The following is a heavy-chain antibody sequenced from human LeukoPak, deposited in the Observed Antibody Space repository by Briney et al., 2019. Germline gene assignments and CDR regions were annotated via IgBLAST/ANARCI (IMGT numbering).Heavy chain of an antibody. CDR1: GFTFSDYY. D-gene: IGHD4-23*01. J-gene: IGHJ4*02. Sequence: GGSLRLSCAASGFTFSDYYMSWIRQAPGKGLEWVSYISSSGSTIYYADSVKGRSTISRDNAKNSLYLQMNSLRAEDTAVYYCARVNSNDYFDYWGQGTLVTVSS. CDR2: ISSSGSTI. CDR3: ARVNSNDYFDY. V-gene: IGHV3-11*01.